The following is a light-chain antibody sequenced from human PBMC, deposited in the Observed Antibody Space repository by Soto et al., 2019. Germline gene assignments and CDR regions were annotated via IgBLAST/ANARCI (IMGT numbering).Light chain of an antibody. Sequence: DIALTQSQAILSLSPGERATLSCRASERISTYLAWYQHKPGQAPRLLIYDAAYRAAGVPPRFTGSGSGTDFTLTISSLEPEDFAVYYCQQRRNWHLSFGGGTKVEI. CDR3: QQRRNWHLS. CDR1: ERISTY. J-gene: IGKJ4*01. V-gene: IGKV3-11*01. CDR2: DAA.